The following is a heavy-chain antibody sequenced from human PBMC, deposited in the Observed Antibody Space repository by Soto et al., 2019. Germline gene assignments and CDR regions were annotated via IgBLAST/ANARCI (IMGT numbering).Heavy chain of an antibody. Sequence: GGSLRLSCAASGFTFSSYAMSWVRQAPGKGLEWVSAISGSGGSTYYADSVKGRFTISRDNSKNTLYLQMNSLRAEDTAVYYCAKDPVYDILTGYYIDYWGQGTLVTVSS. CDR1: GFTFSSYA. V-gene: IGHV3-23*01. CDR2: ISGSGGST. CDR3: AKDPVYDILTGYYIDY. J-gene: IGHJ4*02. D-gene: IGHD3-9*01.